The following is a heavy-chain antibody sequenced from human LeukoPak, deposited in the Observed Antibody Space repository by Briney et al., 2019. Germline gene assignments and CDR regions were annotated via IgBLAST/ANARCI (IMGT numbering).Heavy chain of an antibody. CDR3: ASDYNSGSYRFDY. CDR1: GGSISSYH. Sequence: SGTLSLTCTVAGGSISSYHWSWIRQPPGKGLEWIGYIYNNGNTYYNPSLKGRVTMSVDTSKNQFSLKLSSVTTADTGVYYCASDYNSGSYRFDYWGQGTLVTVSS. D-gene: IGHD3-10*01. V-gene: IGHV4-59*01. CDR2: IYNNGNT. J-gene: IGHJ4*02.